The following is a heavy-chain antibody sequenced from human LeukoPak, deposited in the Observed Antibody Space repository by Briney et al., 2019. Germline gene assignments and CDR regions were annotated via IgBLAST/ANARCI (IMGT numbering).Heavy chain of an antibody. CDR2: IRGKANNYAT. CDR3: SAGPSGWTEFFRH. D-gene: IGHD6-19*01. Sequence: GGFLRLSCAAPAFTLSDFTMHWVRQASGKGLEWVARIRGKANNYATEYGASVKGRFTISRDDAKNTAYLQMNSLKTEDTAIYYCSAGPSGWTEFFRHWGQGTLVTVSS. J-gene: IGHJ1*01. CDR1: AFTLSDFT. V-gene: IGHV3-73*01.